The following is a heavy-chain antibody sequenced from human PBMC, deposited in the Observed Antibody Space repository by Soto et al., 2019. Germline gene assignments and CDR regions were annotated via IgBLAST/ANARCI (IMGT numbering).Heavy chain of an antibody. CDR3: VKDFIDYYDGVVDAIDI. J-gene: IGHJ3*02. CDR2: ISGNGGRT. CDR1: GCIFRRYA. Sequence: TXRRSFAAAGCIFRRYAMSLFRHAPGSGLEWVSGISGNGGRTHYTDSVKGRVTISRDISKNTLYLQMNSLRAEDTAVYHCVKDFIDYYDGVVDAIDIWGQGIMVTVSS. V-gene: IGHV3-23*01. D-gene: IGHD3-22*01.